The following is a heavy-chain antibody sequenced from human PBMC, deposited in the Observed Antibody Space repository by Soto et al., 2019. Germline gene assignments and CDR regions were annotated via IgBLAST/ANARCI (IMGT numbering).Heavy chain of an antibody. CDR1: GFTFSSYW. J-gene: IGHJ6*02. Sequence: GGSLRLSCAASGFTFSSYWMHWVRQAPGKGLVWVSRINSDGSSTSYADSVKGRFTVSRDNAKNTLYLQMNSLRAEDTAVYYCARGGQGSSWSPYYYYGMDVWGQGTTVTVSS. D-gene: IGHD6-13*01. CDR3: ARGGQGSSWSPYYYYGMDV. V-gene: IGHV3-74*01. CDR2: INSDGSST.